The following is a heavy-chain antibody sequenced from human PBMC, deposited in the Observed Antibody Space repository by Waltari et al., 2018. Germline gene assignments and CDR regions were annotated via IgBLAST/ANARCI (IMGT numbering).Heavy chain of an antibody. D-gene: IGHD5-12*01. CDR2: ISSTTTT. CDR1: GFTFSTYN. V-gene: IGHV3-48*01. CDR3: ARGRNGYIQDVFDI. J-gene: IGHJ3*02. Sequence: EVRLVASGGGLVQPGESLRLSCAASGFTFSTYNMNWVRQAPGKGLEWVSYISSTTTTYYADYVKGRFTISRDNAKNSLYLQMNSLRAEDTALYYCARGRNGYIQDVFDIWGQGTMVSVSS.